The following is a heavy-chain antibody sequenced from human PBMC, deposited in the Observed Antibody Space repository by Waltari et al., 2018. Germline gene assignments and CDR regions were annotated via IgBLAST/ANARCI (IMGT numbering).Heavy chain of an antibody. CDR2: INHSGST. J-gene: IGHJ4*02. D-gene: IGHD6-13*01. V-gene: IGHV4-34*01. Sequence: QVQLQQWGAGLLKPSETLSLTCAVYGGSFSGYYWSWIRQPPGKGLEWIGEINHSGSTNYNPSLKSRITISVDTSKSQFSLKLSSVTAADTAVYYCARGKAAAGPYGYWGQGTLVTVSS. CDR1: GGSFSGYY. CDR3: ARGKAAAGPYGY.